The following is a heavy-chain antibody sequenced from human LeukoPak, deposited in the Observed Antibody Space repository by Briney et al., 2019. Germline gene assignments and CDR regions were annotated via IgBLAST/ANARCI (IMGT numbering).Heavy chain of an antibody. J-gene: IGHJ4*02. CDR3: ARDQRYYDSSGYLDY. D-gene: IGHD3-22*01. V-gene: IGHV3-21*01. CDR2: ISSSSSYI. CDR1: GFTFSSYS. Sequence: PGGSLRLSCAASGFTFSSYSMNWVRQAPGKGLEWGSSISSSSSYIYYADSVKGRFTISRDNAKNSLYLQMNSLRAEDTAVYYCARDQRYYDSSGYLDYWGQGTLVTVSS.